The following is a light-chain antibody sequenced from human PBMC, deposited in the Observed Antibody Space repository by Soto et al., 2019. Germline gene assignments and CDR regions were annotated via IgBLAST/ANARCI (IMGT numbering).Light chain of an antibody. Sequence: EIVLTQSPGTLSLSPGERATLSCRASQSLSNNIYLAWYQQKPGQAPRPLIYGASTRATGIPARFSGSGSGTEFTLTISSLQSEDFAVYYCQQYNNWPPWTFGQGTKVDIK. CDR1: QSLSNN. J-gene: IGKJ1*01. CDR3: QQYNNWPPWT. CDR2: GAS. V-gene: IGKV3-15*01.